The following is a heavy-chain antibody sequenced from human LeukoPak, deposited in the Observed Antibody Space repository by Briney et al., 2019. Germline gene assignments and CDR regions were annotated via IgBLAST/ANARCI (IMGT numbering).Heavy chain of an antibody. CDR3: ASIEWSSGWYYFDY. J-gene: IGHJ4*02. CDR2: IYTSGNT. D-gene: IGHD6-19*01. Sequence: PSETLSLTCTVSGGSISSYYWIWIRQPAGKGLEWIGRIYTSGNTNYNPSLKSRVTMSINTSKNQFSLRLSSVTAADTAVYYCASIEWSSGWYYFDYWGQGTLVTVSS. CDR1: GGSISSYY. V-gene: IGHV4-4*07.